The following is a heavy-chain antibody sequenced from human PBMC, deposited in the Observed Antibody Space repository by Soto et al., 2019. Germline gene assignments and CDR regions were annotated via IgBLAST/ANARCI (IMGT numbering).Heavy chain of an antibody. D-gene: IGHD6-19*01. CDR3: ARTYSSGWYRGTGWFDP. CDR2: INHSGST. J-gene: IGHJ5*02. Sequence: QVQLQQWGAGLLKPSETLSLTCAIYGGSFKHYYWSWIRQPPGKGLEWIGEINHSGSTNYNPSLKSRVIISVDTSKNPFSLKLTTVTAADTAVYYCARTYSSGWYRGTGWFDPWGQGTLVTVSS. V-gene: IGHV4-34*01. CDR1: GGSFKHYY.